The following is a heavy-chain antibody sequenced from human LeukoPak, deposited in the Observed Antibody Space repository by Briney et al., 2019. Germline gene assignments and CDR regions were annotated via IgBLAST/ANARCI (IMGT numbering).Heavy chain of an antibody. CDR1: GFTFTSYA. CDR2: ISGSGGST. Sequence: GGSLRLSCAASGFTFTSYAMSWVRQAPGKGLEWVSGISGSGGSTYYADSVKVRFTISRDNSKNTLYLQMNSLRAEDTAVYYCAKTIGTAMAPEGFNYWGQGALVTVSS. CDR3: AKTIGTAMAPEGFNY. V-gene: IGHV3-23*01. D-gene: IGHD5-18*01. J-gene: IGHJ4*02.